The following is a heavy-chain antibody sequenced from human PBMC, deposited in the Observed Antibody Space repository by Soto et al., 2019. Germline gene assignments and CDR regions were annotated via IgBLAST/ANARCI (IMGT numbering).Heavy chain of an antibody. CDR1: SGSINSFY. Sequence: PSETLSLTCTVSSGSINSFYWSWIRQPAGKGLEWIGRIHSSGTTNYNPSLKSRVTMSVDTSRNQFSLKRTSVTAADTAVYYCARDRIIGTSYSDYWGQGVLVTVSS. CDR2: IHSSGTT. V-gene: IGHV4-4*07. CDR3: ARDRIIGTSYSDY. J-gene: IGHJ4*02. D-gene: IGHD1-7*01.